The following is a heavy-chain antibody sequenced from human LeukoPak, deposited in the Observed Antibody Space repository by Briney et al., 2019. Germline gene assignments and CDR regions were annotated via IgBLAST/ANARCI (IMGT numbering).Heavy chain of an antibody. D-gene: IGHD2-21*01. J-gene: IGHJ4*02. CDR2: IYDSGNT. V-gene: IGHV4-59*01. CDR3: AKGEGDY. CDR1: GGSISSYY. Sequence: PLETLSLTCTVSGGSISSYYWSWIRQPPGKGLEWIGYIYDSGNTNYNPSLKSRVTISVDTSKNQFSLKVRSVTAADTAVYYCAKGEGDYWGQGTLVTVSS.